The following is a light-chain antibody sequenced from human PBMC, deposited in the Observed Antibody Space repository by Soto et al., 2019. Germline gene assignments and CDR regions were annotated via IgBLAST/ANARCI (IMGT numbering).Light chain of an antibody. Sequence: EIVLTQSPGTLSLSPGERATLSCRASQSVSSSYLAWYQQKPGQAPRLLIYGASSRATGIPDRFSGSGSGTDFTLTISRLEPEDFAVYYCQQRSDWRITFGQGTRLEIK. CDR2: GAS. V-gene: IGKV3D-20*02. J-gene: IGKJ5*01. CDR1: QSVSSSY. CDR3: QQRSDWRIT.